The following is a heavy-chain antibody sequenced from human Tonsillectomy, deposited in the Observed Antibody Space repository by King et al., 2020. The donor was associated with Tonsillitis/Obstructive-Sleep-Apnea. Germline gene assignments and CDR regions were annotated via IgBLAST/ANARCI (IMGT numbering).Heavy chain of an antibody. CDR1: GFTFSSDD. Sequence: VQLVESGGGLVQPGGSLRLSCAASGFTFSSDDMHWVRQPTGKGLEWVSGIGAAGYTYYPGSVKGPFTISRENAENSLYLQMNSLRAGDTAVYYCARGPNWNLDYWGQGILVTVSS. V-gene: IGHV3-13*01. CDR2: IGAAGYT. CDR3: ARGPNWNLDY. D-gene: IGHD1-1*01. J-gene: IGHJ4*02.